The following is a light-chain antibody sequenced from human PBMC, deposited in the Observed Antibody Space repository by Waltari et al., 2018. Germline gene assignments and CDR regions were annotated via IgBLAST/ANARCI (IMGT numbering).Light chain of an antibody. CDR2: EAT. V-gene: IGLV2-23*01. Sequence: QSALTQPASVSGSPGQSIAISCTRTSSDVGSSHLVSWYQHHSGKAPKLILYEATKRPSGGSSRCSGSTSGNTASLTISGLQAEDAADYYCCSYVNTNTRVCGGGTKLAVL. CDR3: CSYVNTNTRV. J-gene: IGLJ3*02. CDR1: SSDVGSSHL.